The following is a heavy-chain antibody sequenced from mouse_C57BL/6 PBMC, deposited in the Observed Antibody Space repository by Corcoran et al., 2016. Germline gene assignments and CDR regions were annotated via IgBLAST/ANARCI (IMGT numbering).Heavy chain of an antibody. D-gene: IGHD3-2*02. V-gene: IGHV1-55*01. CDR1: GYTFTSYW. CDR2: IYPGSGST. CDR3: ARRKTAQDAMDY. Sequence: QVQLQQPGAELVKPGASVKMSCKASGYTFTSYWITWVKQRPGQGLEWIGDIYPGSGSTNYNEKFKSKATLTVDTSSSTAYMQLSSLTSEDSAVYYCARRKTAQDAMDYWGQGTSVTVSS. J-gene: IGHJ4*01.